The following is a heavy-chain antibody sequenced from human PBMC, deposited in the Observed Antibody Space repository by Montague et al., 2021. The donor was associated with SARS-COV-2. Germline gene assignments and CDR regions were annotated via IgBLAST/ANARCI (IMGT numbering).Heavy chain of an antibody. CDR3: ARDSRNWYGPIGFDI. D-gene: IGHD6-13*01. CDR2: TFYRSKWYN. J-gene: IGHJ3*02. Sequence: CAISGDSVSSNTAAWNWIRQSPSRGLVWLGRTFYRSKWYNEFAESVKSRISINADTSKNEVSLRLKYVTPEDTAMYYCARDSRNWYGPIGFDIWGQGTVVTVS. CDR1: GDSVSSNTAA. V-gene: IGHV6-1*01.